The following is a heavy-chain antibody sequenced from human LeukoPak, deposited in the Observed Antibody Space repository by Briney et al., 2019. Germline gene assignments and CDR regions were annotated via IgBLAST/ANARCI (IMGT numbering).Heavy chain of an antibody. CDR3: AKGVVPAAIQYYYYMDV. Sequence: GGSLRLSCAASGFTFSSYAMSWVRQAPGKGLEWVSAISGSGGSTYYADSVKGRFTISRDNSKNTLYLQMNSLRAEDTAVYYCAKGVVPAAIQYYYYMDVWGKGTTVTVSS. CDR2: ISGSGGST. J-gene: IGHJ6*03. CDR1: GFTFSSYA. V-gene: IGHV3-23*01. D-gene: IGHD2-2*02.